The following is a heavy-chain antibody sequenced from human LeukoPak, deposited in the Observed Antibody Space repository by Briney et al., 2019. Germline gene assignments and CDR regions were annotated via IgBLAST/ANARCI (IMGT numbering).Heavy chain of an antibody. CDR3: AKRDIS. J-gene: IGHJ5*02. CDR1: GFNFTNYD. CDR2: IRYDGSDK. D-gene: IGHD2-21*01. Sequence: GGSLRLSCAASGFNFTNYDMHWVRQAPGKGLEWVAFIRYDGSDKYYADSVKGRFTISRDNSKNTLYLQMNSLRTEDTAVYYCAKRDISWAQGTLVPVSS. V-gene: IGHV3-30*02.